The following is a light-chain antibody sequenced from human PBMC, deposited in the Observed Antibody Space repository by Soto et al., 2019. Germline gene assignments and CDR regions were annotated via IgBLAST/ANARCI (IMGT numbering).Light chain of an antibody. CDR1: QGISSY. Sequence: IQLTQSPSSLSASVGDRVTITCRASQGISSYVAWYQQKPGKAPKLLIYGASTLEGGVPFRFSGSGSGTDFTLTISSLQPEDFATYYCQQLNTYPITFVQGTRLEIK. CDR2: GAS. V-gene: IGKV1-9*01. CDR3: QQLNTYPIT. J-gene: IGKJ5*01.